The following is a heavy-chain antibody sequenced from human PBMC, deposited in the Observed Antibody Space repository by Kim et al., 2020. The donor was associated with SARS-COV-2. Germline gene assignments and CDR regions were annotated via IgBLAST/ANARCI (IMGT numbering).Heavy chain of an antibody. CDR2: ISSSSSYI. CDR1: GFTFSSYS. CDR3: ARDRGSFWSGYYHDAFDI. V-gene: IGHV3-21*01. J-gene: IGHJ3*02. Sequence: GGSLRLSCAASGFTFSSYSMNWVRQAPGKGLEWVSSISSSSSYIYYADSVKGRFTISRDNAKNSLYLQMNSLRAEDTAVYYCARDRGSFWSGYYHDAFDIWGQGTIVTVSS. D-gene: IGHD3-3*01.